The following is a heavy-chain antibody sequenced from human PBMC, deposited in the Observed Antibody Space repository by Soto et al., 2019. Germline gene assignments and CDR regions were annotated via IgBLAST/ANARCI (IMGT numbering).Heavy chain of an antibody. D-gene: IGHD1-26*01. CDR2: ISGSGGST. CDR3: ANTQVGMTYVIY. J-gene: IGHJ4*02. CDR1: GFTFSSYA. Sequence: EVQLLESGGGLVQPGGSLRLSCAASGFTFSSYAMSWVRQAPGKGLEWVSAISGSGGSTYYADSVKGRFTISRDNSKNTLYLQMNSLRAEYTAVYYCANTQVGMTYVIYWGQGTLVTVSS. V-gene: IGHV3-23*01.